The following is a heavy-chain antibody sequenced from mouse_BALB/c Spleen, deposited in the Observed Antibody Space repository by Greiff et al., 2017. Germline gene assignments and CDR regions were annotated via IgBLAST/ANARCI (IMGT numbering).Heavy chain of an antibody. CDR1: GYSITSGYY. D-gene: IGHD2-4*01. V-gene: IGHV3-6*02. Sequence: EVQLVESGPGLVKPSQSLSLTCSVTGYSITSGYYWNWIRQFPGNKLEWMGYISYDGSNNYNPSLKNRISITRDTSKNQFFLKLNSVTTEDTATYYCAREGDYDEKSWFAYWGQGTLVTVSA. CDR3: AREGDYDEKSWFAY. CDR2: ISYDGSN. J-gene: IGHJ3*01.